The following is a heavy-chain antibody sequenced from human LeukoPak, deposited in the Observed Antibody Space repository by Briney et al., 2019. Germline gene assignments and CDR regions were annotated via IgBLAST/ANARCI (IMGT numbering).Heavy chain of an antibody. CDR3: ARSTEGYYYYVMDV. V-gene: IGHV1-46*01. CDR2: NNPSGGST. CDR1: GYTFTSNY. J-gene: IGHJ6*02. Sequence: ASVKVSCKASGYTFTSNYMHWVRQAPGQGLEWMGINNPSGGSTSYAQKFQGRVTMTRDTSISTAYMDLSRLRSDDTAVYYCARSTEGYYYYVMDVWGQGTTVTVSS. D-gene: IGHD1-1*01.